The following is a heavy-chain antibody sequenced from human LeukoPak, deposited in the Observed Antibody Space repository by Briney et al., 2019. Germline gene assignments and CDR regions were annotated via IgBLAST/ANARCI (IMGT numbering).Heavy chain of an antibody. CDR3: AKDKTVLLWFGEFFDY. J-gene: IGHJ4*02. V-gene: IGHV3-30*02. CDR2: IRYDGSNK. D-gene: IGHD3-10*01. Sequence: GGSLRLSCAASGFTFSSYGMHWVRQAPGKGLEWVAFIRYDGSNKYYADSVKGRFTISRDNSKNTLYLQMNSLGAEDTAVYYCAKDKTVLLWFGEFFDYWGQGTLVTVSS. CDR1: GFTFSSYG.